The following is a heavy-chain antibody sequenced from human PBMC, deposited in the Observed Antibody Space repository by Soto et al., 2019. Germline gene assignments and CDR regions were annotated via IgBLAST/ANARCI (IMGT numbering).Heavy chain of an antibody. V-gene: IGHV3-23*01. CDR2: ISSDGANK. CDR3: VSWVSQHFDY. D-gene: IGHD2-8*01. J-gene: IGHJ4*02. Sequence: GGSLRLSCAVFGFTFNSRSSHGMSWVRQAPGKGPECVSTISSDGANKHYAESVKGRFTISKDTSRNTVDLHMNSLGAEDKAMYFCVSWVSQHFDYWGQGILVTVSS. CDR1: GFTFNSRSSHG.